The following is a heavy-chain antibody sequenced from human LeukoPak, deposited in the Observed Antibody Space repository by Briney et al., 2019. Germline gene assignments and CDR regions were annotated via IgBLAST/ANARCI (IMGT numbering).Heavy chain of an antibody. J-gene: IGHJ6*02. Sequence: GGSLRLSCVASGFPFSSYWMTWVRQVPGRGPEWVANVNRDGSETYYLDSVKGRFTISKDNAKNSLYLQMNSLRAEVTALYHCARNNGMDVWGQGTTVIVSS. CDR1: GFPFSSYW. CDR3: ARNNGMDV. CDR2: VNRDGSET. V-gene: IGHV3-7*03.